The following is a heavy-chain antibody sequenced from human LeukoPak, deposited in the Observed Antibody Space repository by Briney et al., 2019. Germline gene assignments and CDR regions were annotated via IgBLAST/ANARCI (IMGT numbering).Heavy chain of an antibody. D-gene: IGHD4-17*01. CDR2: VIPILGIA. Sequence: SVKVSCKASGGTFSSYAISWVRQAPGQGLEWMGRVIPILGIANYAQKFQGRVTITADKSTSTVYMELSSLRSEDTAVYYCARRTTVTDYWGQGTLVTVSS. CDR1: GGTFSSYA. J-gene: IGHJ4*02. CDR3: ARRTTVTDY. V-gene: IGHV1-69*04.